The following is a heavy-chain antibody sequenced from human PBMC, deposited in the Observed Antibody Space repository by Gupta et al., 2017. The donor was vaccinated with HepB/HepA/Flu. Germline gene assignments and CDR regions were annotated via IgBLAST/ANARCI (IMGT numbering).Heavy chain of an antibody. CDR2: IYPGDSDT. V-gene: IGHV5-51*01. D-gene: IGHD2-21*01. CDR1: GYSFPSYW. J-gene: IGHJ3*02. CDR3: ARGDSHVFDI. Sequence: EVQPVHSVSEVKKPGESLKISCKGAGYSFPSYWIGWVRQMPGKGLALMGIIYPGDSDTRYSPSFQGQVTISADKSISTADLQWGSLKASDTAMYYCARGDSHVFDIWGQGTMVTVSS.